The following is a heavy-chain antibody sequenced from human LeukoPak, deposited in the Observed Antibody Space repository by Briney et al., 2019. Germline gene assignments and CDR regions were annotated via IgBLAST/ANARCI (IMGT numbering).Heavy chain of an antibody. CDR1: GFTFSSYA. J-gene: IGHJ3*02. CDR2: ISYDGSNK. V-gene: IGHV3-30-3*01. D-gene: IGHD5-18*01. CDR3: ARGGIQLWLRVGAFDI. Sequence: GGSLTLSCAASGFTFSSYAMHWVRQAPGKGLEGVAVISYDGSNKYYADSVKGRFTICRDNSKNTLYLQMNSLRAEDTAVYYCARGGIQLWLRVGAFDIWGQGTMVTVSS.